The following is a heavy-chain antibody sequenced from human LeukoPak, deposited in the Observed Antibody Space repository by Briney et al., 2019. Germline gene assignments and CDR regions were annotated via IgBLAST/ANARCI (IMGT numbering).Heavy chain of an antibody. Sequence: PSETLSLTCTVSGGSISSYYWSWIRQPPGKGLEWIGEINHSGSTNYNPSLKSRVTISVDTSKNQFSLKLSSVTAADTAVYYCARAQVWWLRWVAFDYWGQGTLVTVSS. J-gene: IGHJ4*02. CDR1: GGSISSYY. D-gene: IGHD5-12*01. CDR2: INHSGST. CDR3: ARAQVWWLRWVAFDY. V-gene: IGHV4-34*01.